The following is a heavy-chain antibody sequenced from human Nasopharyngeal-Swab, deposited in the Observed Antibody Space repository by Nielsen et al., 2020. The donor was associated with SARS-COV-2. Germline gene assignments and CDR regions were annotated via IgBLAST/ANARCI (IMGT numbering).Heavy chain of an antibody. D-gene: IGHD6-6*01. V-gene: IGHV4-34*01. Sequence: SDTLSLTCAVYSWSLRTYYWSWIRKPQGKVLEWIGEIKHRRSTNYNPSLRSRVTISLDTSNNQFSLILISVTASDTAVYYCAGVPSSSMSYWCDPWGQGTLVTVSS. CDR1: SWSLRTYY. CDR2: IKHRRST. J-gene: IGHJ5*02. CDR3: AGVPSSSMSYWCDP.